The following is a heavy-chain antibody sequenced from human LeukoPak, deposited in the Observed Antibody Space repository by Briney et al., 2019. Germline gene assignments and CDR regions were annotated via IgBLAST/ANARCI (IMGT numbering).Heavy chain of an antibody. V-gene: IGHV3-69-1*02. Sequence: GGSLRLSCAVSGFNLSNYDMNWVRQAPGKGLEWISFISRIGAMYYADSVKGRFTIPRDNAKNSLYLQMNSLRAEDTAVYYCAELGITMIGGVWGKGTTVTISS. CDR2: ISRIGAM. J-gene: IGHJ6*04. CDR1: GFNLSNYD. D-gene: IGHD3-10*02. CDR3: AELGITMIGGV.